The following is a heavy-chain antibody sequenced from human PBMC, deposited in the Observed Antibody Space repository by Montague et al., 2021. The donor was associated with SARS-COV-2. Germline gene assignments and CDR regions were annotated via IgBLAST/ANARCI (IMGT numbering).Heavy chain of an antibody. D-gene: IGHD3-22*01. J-gene: IGHJ3*02. Sequence: SETLSLTCTVSGGFISSYYWSWIRQPPGKGLEWIGNIHYCGKTNYSPPLKSRVTISVDTSKNQFSLKLSSVTAADTAVYYCARDSYHYETSDTYDDSLDIWGQGTKVTVSS. CDR3: ARDSYHYETSDTYDDSLDI. V-gene: IGHV4-59*01. CDR1: GGFISSYY. CDR2: IHYCGKT.